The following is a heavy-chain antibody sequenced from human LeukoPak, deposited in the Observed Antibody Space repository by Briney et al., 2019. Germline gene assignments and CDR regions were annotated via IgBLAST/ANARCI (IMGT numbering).Heavy chain of an antibody. D-gene: IGHD2-2*02. Sequence: GGSLRLSCAGSGFTFDDYAMHWVRQAPGKGLEWVSGISWNSGSIGYADSVKGRFTISRDNAKNSLYLQMNSLRAEDTALYYCAKGACSSTSCYTDYWGQGTLVTVSS. V-gene: IGHV3-9*01. CDR2: ISWNSGSI. CDR3: AKGACSSTSCYTDY. CDR1: GFTFDDYA. J-gene: IGHJ4*02.